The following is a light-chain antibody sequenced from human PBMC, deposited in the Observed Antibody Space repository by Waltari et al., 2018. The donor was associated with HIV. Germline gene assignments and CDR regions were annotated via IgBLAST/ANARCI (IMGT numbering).Light chain of an antibody. J-gene: IGLJ2*01. CDR1: PPDLIGYTF. Sequence: QSALTQPASMSGSPGQSITIPCTGPPPDLIGYTFFSSYHQHPGEAPKLIIYADSSPPPGVSSRFSGSKSGNTASLFISGLQAEDEAHYYCSSYTTTTSVTFGEGTQVTVL. V-gene: IGLV2-14*03. CDR3: SSYTTTTSVT. CDR2: ADS.